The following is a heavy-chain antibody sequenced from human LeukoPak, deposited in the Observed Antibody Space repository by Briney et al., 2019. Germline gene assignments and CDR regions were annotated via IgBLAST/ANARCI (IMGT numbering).Heavy chain of an antibody. V-gene: IGHV3-74*01. CDR1: RFTFGSYW. CDR3: ARVVVDTAMVFDY. J-gene: IGHJ4*02. Sequence: GGSLRLSCAASRFTFGSYWMHWVRQAPGKGLVWVSRINSDGSSTSYADSVKGRFTISRDNAKNTLYLQMNSLRAEDTAVYYCARVVVDTAMVFDYWGQGTLVTVST. D-gene: IGHD5-18*01. CDR2: INSDGSST.